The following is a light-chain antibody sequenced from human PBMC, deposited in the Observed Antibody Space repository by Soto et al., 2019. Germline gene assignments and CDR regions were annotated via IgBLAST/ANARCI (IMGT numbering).Light chain of an antibody. J-gene: IGLJ1*01. CDR1: TSNIGSNY. Sequence: QSMLTQLPSASGTPGQGVTISCSGSTSNIGSNYVYWYQQLPGTAPKLLIYRNNQRPSGVRDRFSGSKTGTSASLAISGLRSDDEADYFCATCDDSLNGFYVFGTGTKVTVL. CDR3: ATCDDSLNGFYV. CDR2: RNN. V-gene: IGLV1-47*01.